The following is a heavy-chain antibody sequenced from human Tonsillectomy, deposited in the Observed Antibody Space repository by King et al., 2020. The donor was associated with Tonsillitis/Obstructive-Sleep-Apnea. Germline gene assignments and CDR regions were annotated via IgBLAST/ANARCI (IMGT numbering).Heavy chain of an antibody. Sequence: VQLQQWGAGLLKPSETLSLTCAVYGGSFSGYYWSWIRQPPGKGLEWIGEINHSGSTNYNPSLKSRVTISVDTSKNQFSLKLSSVTAADTAVYYCARGNEDGRPDYYYYYMDVWGKGTTVTVSS. V-gene: IGHV4-34*01. CDR3: ARGNEDGRPDYYYYYMDV. CDR1: GGSFSGYY. D-gene: IGHD1-26*01. CDR2: INHSGST. J-gene: IGHJ6*03.